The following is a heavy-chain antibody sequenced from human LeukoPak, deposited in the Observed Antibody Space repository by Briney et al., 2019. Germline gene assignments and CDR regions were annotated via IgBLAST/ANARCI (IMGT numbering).Heavy chain of an antibody. J-gene: IGHJ3*02. CDR3: ARDRYCSGGSCYGDAFDI. Sequence: SQTLSLTCAISGDSFSSNSAAWNWIRQSPSRGLEWLGRTYYRSKWYNDYAVSVKSRITINPDTSKNQFSLQLNSVTPEDTAVYYCARDRYCSGGSCYGDAFDIWGQGTMVTVSS. CDR2: TYYRSKWYN. CDR1: GDSFSSNSAA. V-gene: IGHV6-1*01. D-gene: IGHD2-15*01.